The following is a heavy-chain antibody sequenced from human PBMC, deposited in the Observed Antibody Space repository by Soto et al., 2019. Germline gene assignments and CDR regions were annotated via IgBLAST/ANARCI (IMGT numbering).Heavy chain of an antibody. V-gene: IGHV3-21*01. CDR3: ARLGGQLVPGFDY. CDR1: GFTFSSYS. Sequence: EVQLVESGGGLVKPGGSLRLSCAASGFTFSSYSMNWVRQAPGKGLEWVSSISSSSSYIYYADSVNGRFTLSRDNAKNSLYLQMNCLRAEDTAVYYCARLGGQLVPGFDYWGQGAMVSVSS. CDR2: ISSSSSYI. J-gene: IGHJ4*02. D-gene: IGHD6-6*01.